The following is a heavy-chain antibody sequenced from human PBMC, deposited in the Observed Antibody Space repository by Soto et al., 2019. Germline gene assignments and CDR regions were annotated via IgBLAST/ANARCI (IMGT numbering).Heavy chain of an antibody. CDR1: GFPFNSYG. CDR2: ISYDGSNK. D-gene: IGHD6-19*01. Sequence: GGSLRLPCAASGFPFNSYGMHWVLQAPGRGLEWVAVISYDGSNKYYADSVKGRFTISRDNSKNTLYLQMNSLRTEDTAVYYCAKMYSSGWSPRNVRWGQGTLVTVSS. V-gene: IGHV3-30*18. J-gene: IGHJ4*02. CDR3: AKMYSSGWSPRNVR.